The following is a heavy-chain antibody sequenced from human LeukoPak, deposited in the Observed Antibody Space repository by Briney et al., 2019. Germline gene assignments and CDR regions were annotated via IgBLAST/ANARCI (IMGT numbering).Heavy chain of an antibody. CDR1: GFTFDDYA. CDR3: AKVAVASKDYYYYYYMDV. J-gene: IGHJ6*03. Sequence: PGGSLRLSCAASGFTFDDYAMHWVRQAPGKGLEWVSLISWDGGSTYYADSVKGRFTISRDNSKNSLYLQMNSLRAEDTALYYCAKVAVASKDYYYYYYMDVWGKGTTVTVSS. D-gene: IGHD6-19*01. CDR2: ISWDGGST. V-gene: IGHV3-43D*03.